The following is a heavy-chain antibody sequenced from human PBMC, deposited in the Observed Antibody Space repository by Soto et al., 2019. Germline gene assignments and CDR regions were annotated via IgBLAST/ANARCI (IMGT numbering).Heavy chain of an antibody. J-gene: IGHJ6*02. Sequence: GGSLRFSCAASGFTFSSYAMSWVRQAPGKGLEWVSAISGSGGSTYYADSVKGRFTISRDNSKNTLYLQMNSLRAEDTAVYYCAKESSIAVAVSYGMDVWGQGTTVTVSS. D-gene: IGHD6-19*01. CDR3: AKESSIAVAVSYGMDV. V-gene: IGHV3-23*01. CDR1: GFTFSSYA. CDR2: ISGSGGST.